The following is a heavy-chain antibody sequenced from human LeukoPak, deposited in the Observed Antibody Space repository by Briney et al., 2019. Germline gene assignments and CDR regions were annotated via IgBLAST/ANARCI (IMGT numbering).Heavy chain of an antibody. V-gene: IGHV3-21*01. CDR2: ISSSSSYI. CDR3: ARDLLLRQLVRGIDY. CDR1: GFTFSSYS. Sequence: SGESLKISCAASGFTFSSYSMNWVRQAPGKGLEWVSSISSSSSYIYYADSVKGRFTISRDNAKNSLYLQMNSLRAEDTAVYYCARDLLLRQLVRGIDYWGQGTLVTVSS. J-gene: IGHJ4*02. D-gene: IGHD6-13*01.